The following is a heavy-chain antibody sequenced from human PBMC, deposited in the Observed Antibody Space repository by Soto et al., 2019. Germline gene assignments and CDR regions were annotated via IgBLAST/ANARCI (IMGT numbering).Heavy chain of an antibody. J-gene: IGHJ4*02. Sequence: ASVKVACKASGYIFTSYGITWVRQAPGQGLEWMGWISAYKGDTKYAQTVQDRVTMTTDTSTRTAYMELRSLTSDGTAVYYCARPPGYISDWYYFDLWGQGTQVTVSS. V-gene: IGHV1-18*01. CDR1: GYIFTSYG. D-gene: IGHD3-9*01. CDR3: ARPPGYISDWYYFDL. CDR2: ISAYKGDT.